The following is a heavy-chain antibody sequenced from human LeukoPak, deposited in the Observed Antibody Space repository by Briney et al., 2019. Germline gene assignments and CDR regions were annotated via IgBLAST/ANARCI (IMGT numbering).Heavy chain of an antibody. Sequence: ASVKVSCTASGYTFTGYYMHWVRQAPRQGLEWMGWINPNSGGTNYAQKFQGWVTMTRDTSISTAYMELSRLRSDDTAVYYCARDGALWFGEDYYYYGMDVWGQGTTVTVSS. V-gene: IGHV1-2*04. CDR3: ARDGALWFGEDYYYYGMDV. D-gene: IGHD3-10*01. J-gene: IGHJ6*02. CDR1: GYTFTGYY. CDR2: INPNSGGT.